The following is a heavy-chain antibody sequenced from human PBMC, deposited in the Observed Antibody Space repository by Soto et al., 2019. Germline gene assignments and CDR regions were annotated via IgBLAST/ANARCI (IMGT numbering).Heavy chain of an antibody. V-gene: IGHV3-53*02. D-gene: IGHD2-2*01. CDR2: IYSGGST. J-gene: IGHJ3*02. Sequence: EVQLVETGGGLIQPGGSLRLSCAASGFTVSSNYMSWVRQAPGKGLEWVSVIYSGGSTYYADSVKGRFTISRDNSKNTLYLQMNSLRAEDTAVYYCARRGYQLPREAFDIWGQGTMVTVSS. CDR1: GFTVSSNY. CDR3: ARRGYQLPREAFDI.